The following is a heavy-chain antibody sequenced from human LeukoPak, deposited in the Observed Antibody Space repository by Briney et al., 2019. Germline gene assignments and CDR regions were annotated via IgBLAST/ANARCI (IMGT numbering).Heavy chain of an antibody. D-gene: IGHD6-13*01. Sequence: SETLSLTCTVSGGSISSYYWSWIRQPPGKGLEWIGYIYYSGSTNYNPSLKSRVTISVDTSKNQFSLKLRSVTAADTAVYYCASLYSSSWPYGGYWGQGTLVTVSS. CDR3: ASLYSSSWPYGGY. CDR2: IYYSGST. V-gene: IGHV4-59*08. CDR1: GGSISSYY. J-gene: IGHJ4*02.